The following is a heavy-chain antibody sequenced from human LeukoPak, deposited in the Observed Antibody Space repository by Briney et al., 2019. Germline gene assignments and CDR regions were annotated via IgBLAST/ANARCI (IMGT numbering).Heavy chain of an antibody. Sequence: ASVKVSCKASGGTFSSYAISWVRQAPGQGLEWMGRIIPILGIANYAQKFQGRVTITADKSTSTAYMELSGLRSEDTAVYYCARGGRFGESRAFDIWGQGTMVTVSS. J-gene: IGHJ3*02. CDR1: GGTFSSYA. D-gene: IGHD3-10*01. V-gene: IGHV1-69*04. CDR3: ARGGRFGESRAFDI. CDR2: IIPILGIA.